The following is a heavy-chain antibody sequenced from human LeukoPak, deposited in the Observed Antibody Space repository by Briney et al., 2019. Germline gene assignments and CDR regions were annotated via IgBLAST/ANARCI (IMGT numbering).Heavy chain of an antibody. D-gene: IGHD5-24*01. Sequence: GGSLRLSCAASGFSFRTSAMSWVRQAPAKGLQWVSSINGGDYSTYYADSVKGRFTISRDSSKNILYLQMNSLRTDDTAMYYCARSRRGADGPLDVWGQGTTVTVSS. CDR1: GFSFRTSA. J-gene: IGHJ6*02. CDR2: INGGDYST. CDR3: ARSRRGADGPLDV. V-gene: IGHV3-23*01.